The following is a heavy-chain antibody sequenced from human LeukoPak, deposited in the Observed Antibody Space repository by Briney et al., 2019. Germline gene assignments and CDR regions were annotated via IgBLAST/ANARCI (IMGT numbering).Heavy chain of an antibody. V-gene: IGHV4-39*07. CDR1: GGSISSSSYY. CDR2: IYYSGST. Sequence: SETLSLTCTVSGGSISSSSYYWGWIRQPPGKGLEWIGSIYYSGSTYYNPSLKSRVTISVDTSKNQFSLKLSSVTAADTAVYYCARGRDLPRVYGMDVWGQGTTVTVSS. J-gene: IGHJ6*02. CDR3: ARGRDLPRVYGMDV.